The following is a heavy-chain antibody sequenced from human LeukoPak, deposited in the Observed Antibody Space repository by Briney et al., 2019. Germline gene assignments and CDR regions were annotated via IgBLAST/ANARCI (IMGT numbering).Heavy chain of an antibody. D-gene: IGHD3-3*01. CDR2: IKQDGSEK. CDR3: ARDWYDFWSGYRYYYYYMDV. J-gene: IGHJ6*03. CDR1: GFTFSSYW. V-gene: IGHV3-7*01. Sequence: GGSLRLSCAASGFTFSSYWMSWVRQAPGKGLEWVANIKQDGSEKYYVDSVKGRFTISRDNAKNSLYLQMNSLRAEDTAVYYCARDWYDFWSGYRYYYYYMDVWGKGTTVTVSS.